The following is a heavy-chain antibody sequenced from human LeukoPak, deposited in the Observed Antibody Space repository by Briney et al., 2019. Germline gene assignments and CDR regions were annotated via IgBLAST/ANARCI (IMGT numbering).Heavy chain of an antibody. J-gene: IGHJ3*02. CDR3: AKDGGSDPDSFDI. Sequence: GGSLRLSCAASGFIFSSYAMSWVRQAPGKGLEWLAFIRYDGSNKKYADSVKGRFTISRDNTKNSLYLQMNSLRAEDTAVYYCAKDGGSDPDSFDIWGQGTMVTVSS. V-gene: IGHV3-30*02. CDR2: IRYDGSNK. CDR1: GFIFSSYA. D-gene: IGHD2-15*01.